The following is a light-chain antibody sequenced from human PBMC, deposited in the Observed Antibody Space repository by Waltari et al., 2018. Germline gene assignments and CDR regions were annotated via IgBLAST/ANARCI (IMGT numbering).Light chain of an antibody. Sequence: QTVVTQEPSFSVSPGGTVTLPCGLNSGSVATSYYPHWYQQTPGQAPRTLIYSTTTRSSGVPDRFSGSILGNRAALTITGAQADDESDYYCVLYMGSGISVFGGGTKLTVL. CDR1: SGSVATSYY. J-gene: IGLJ3*02. CDR2: STT. V-gene: IGLV8-61*01. CDR3: VLYMGSGISV.